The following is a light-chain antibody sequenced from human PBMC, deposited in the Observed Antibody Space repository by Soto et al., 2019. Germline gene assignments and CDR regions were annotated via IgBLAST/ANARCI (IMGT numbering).Light chain of an antibody. CDR3: QQRSNWPRT. J-gene: IGKJ1*01. CDR2: GAS. Sequence: EIVLTQPPGTLSLSPGERPTLSCRASQTVSSSLAWYQQKPGQAPRLLISGASSRAADIPARFSGSGSGTDFTLTISSLEPEDFAVYYCQQRSNWPRTFGQGTKVDTK. CDR1: QTVSSS. V-gene: IGKV3-11*01.